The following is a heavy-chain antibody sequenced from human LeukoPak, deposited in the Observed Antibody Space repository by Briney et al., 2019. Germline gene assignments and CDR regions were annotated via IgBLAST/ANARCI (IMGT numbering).Heavy chain of an antibody. CDR1: GFTFSSYS. D-gene: IGHD3-22*01. CDR3: ARAYYYDSSGPKPPDY. Sequence: PGGSLRLSCAASGFTFSSYSMNWVRQAPGKGLEWVSYISSSSSTIYYADSVKGRFTISRDNAKNSLYLQMNRLRAEDTAVYYCARAYYYDSSGPKPPDYWGQGTLVTVSS. V-gene: IGHV3-48*01. CDR2: ISSSSSTI. J-gene: IGHJ4*02.